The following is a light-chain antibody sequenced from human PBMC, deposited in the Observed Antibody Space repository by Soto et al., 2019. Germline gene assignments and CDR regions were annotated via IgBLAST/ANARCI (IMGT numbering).Light chain of an antibody. V-gene: IGLV2-14*01. CDR3: SSHTSTNTPYV. Sequence: QSVLTQPASVSGSPGQSITISCTGTSSDVGNYNYVSWYQLHPGKAHKLMISEVNNRPSGVSNRFSGSKSGNTASLTISGLQAEDEADYYCSSHTSTNTPYVFGPGTKVTVX. CDR2: EVN. CDR1: SSDVGNYNY. J-gene: IGLJ1*01.